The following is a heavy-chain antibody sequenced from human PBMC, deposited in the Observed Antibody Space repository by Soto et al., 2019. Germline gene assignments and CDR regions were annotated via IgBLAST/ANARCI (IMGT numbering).Heavy chain of an antibody. V-gene: IGHV1-24*01. CDR1: GDTLTELS. D-gene: IGHD2-21*02. CDR2: FDPEDGET. CDR3: ATVPSVVTAPSKEYYFDY. J-gene: IGHJ4*02. Sequence: GASLKVCCKVSGDTLTELSMHWVRQAPGKGLEWMGGFDPEDGETIYAQKFQGRVTMTEDTSTDTAYMELSSLRSEDTAVYYCATVPSVVTAPSKEYYFDYWGQGTLVTVSS.